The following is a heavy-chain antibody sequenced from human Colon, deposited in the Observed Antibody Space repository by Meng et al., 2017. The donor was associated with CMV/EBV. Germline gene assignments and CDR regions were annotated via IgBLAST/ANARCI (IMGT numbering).Heavy chain of an antibody. J-gene: IGHJ5*02. V-gene: IGHV1-2*02. CDR2: INPNTGGT. D-gene: IGHD4-11*01. CDR3: ARRLQGNWFDP. Sequence: ASVKVSCKASGYTFTDHYMQWVRQAPGQGLEWMGWINPNTGGTTYEPNFHGRVTMTRDTSITTAYMELSSLKSDDTAVYYCARRLQGNWFDPWGQGTLVTVSS. CDR1: GYTFTDHY.